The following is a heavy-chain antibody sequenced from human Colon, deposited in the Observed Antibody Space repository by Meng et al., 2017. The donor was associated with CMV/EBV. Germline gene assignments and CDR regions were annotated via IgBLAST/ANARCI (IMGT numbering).Heavy chain of an antibody. CDR1: GFTVSSTH. D-gene: IGHD1-26*01. CDR2: IYSGGST. J-gene: IGHJ4*02. Sequence: QVVESGGDLVQPGVSLRLSCAASGFTVSSTHMSWVRQAPGKGLEWVSVIYSGGSTFYADSVKGRFTISRDNSKNTLYLQMNSLSAEDTAVYYCARGYSGTSSWGQGTLVTVSS. V-gene: IGHV3-66*01. CDR3: ARGYSGTSS.